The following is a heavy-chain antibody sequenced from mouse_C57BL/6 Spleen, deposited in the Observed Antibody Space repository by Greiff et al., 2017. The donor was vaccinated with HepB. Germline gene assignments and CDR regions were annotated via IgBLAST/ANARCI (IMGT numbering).Heavy chain of an antibody. Sequence: EVMLVESGGDLVKPGGSLKLSCAASGFTFSSYGMSWVRQTPDKRLEWVATISSGGSYTYYPDSVKGRFTISRDNAKNTLYLQMSSLKSEDTAMYYCARHEGAVNWYFDVWGTGTTVTVSS. CDR2: ISSGGSYT. CDR3: ARHEGAVNWYFDV. CDR1: GFTFSSYG. V-gene: IGHV5-6*01. J-gene: IGHJ1*03.